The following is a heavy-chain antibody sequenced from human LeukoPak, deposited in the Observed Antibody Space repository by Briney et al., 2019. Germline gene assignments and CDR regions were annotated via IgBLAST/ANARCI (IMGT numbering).Heavy chain of an antibody. D-gene: IGHD3-3*01. J-gene: IGHJ6*03. V-gene: IGHV4-4*07. CDR1: GGSISSYY. CDR2: IYTSGST. Sequence: SETLSLTCTVSGGSISSYYWSWIRQPAGKGLEWIGRIYTSGSTNYNPSLKSRVTMSVDTSKNQSSLKLSSVTAADTAVYYCARGDYDFWSGYVYYYYMDVWGKGTTVTVSS. CDR3: ARGDYDFWSGYVYYYYMDV.